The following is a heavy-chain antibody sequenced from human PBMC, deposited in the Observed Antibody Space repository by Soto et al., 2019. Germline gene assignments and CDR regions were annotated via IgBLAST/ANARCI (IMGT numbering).Heavy chain of an antibody. V-gene: IGHV4-61*01. D-gene: IGHD1-1*01. CDR3: ARLLTTMDV. J-gene: IGHJ6*02. CDR1: GDSVSSGSYY. Sequence: QVQLQESGPGLVKPAETLSLTCTVSGDSVSSGSYYWSWIRQPPGKGLEWIAYIYYSGSTNYNPPLQSRVTGSFDTSKNQFSLKVTSVTAADTAVYYCARLLTTMDVWGQGTTVTVSS. CDR2: IYYSGST.